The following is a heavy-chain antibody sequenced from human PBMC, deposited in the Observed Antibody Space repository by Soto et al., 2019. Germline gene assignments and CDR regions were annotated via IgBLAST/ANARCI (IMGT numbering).Heavy chain of an antibody. V-gene: IGHV3-21*01. D-gene: IGHD6-19*01. Sequence: GGSLRLSCAASGFTFSSYSMNWVRQAPGKGLEWVSSISSSSSYIYYADSVKGRFTISRDNAKNSLYLQMNSLRAEDTAVYYCARADSSGWYDSSYFDYWGQGTLVTVSS. CDR2: ISSSSSYI. J-gene: IGHJ4*02. CDR1: GFTFSSYS. CDR3: ARADSSGWYDSSYFDY.